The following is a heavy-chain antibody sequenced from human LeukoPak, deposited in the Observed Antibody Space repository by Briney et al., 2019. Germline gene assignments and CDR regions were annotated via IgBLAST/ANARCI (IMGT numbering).Heavy chain of an antibody. CDR3: AILDTTVTPSSAFDI. Sequence: GGSLRLSCTASGFTFSRNWMHWVRQAQGKGPVWVARINGDGSTTAYADSVKGRFTISRDNAKNTVYLQMRSLTDEDTAVFYCAILDTTVTPSSAFDIWGQGTMVTVSS. CDR1: GFTFSRNW. V-gene: IGHV3-74*01. CDR2: INGDGSTT. J-gene: IGHJ3*02. D-gene: IGHD4-17*01.